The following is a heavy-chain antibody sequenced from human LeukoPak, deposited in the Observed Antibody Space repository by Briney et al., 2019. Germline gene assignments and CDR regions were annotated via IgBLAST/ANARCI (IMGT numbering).Heavy chain of an antibody. CDR1: GFSFSSYS. CDR3: AKDLGNPRITIFGVEGGYFDY. CDR2: ISSSTGPISSSSSTI. V-gene: IGHV3-48*01. J-gene: IGHJ4*02. Sequence: GGSLRLSCAASGFSFSSYSMNWVRQAPGKGLEWVSYISSSTGPISSSSSTIYYADSVKGRFTISRDNSKNTLYLQMNSLRAEDTAVYYCAKDLGNPRITIFGVEGGYFDYWGQGTLVTVSS. D-gene: IGHD3-3*01.